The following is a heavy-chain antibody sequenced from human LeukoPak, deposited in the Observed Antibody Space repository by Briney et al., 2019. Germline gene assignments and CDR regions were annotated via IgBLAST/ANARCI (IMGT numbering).Heavy chain of an antibody. CDR2: TSGSVGST. V-gene: IGHV3-23*01. CDR1: GFTFSSYA. Sequence: GAPRLSCAASGFTFSSYAMSWVRQAPREGREGVSATSGSVGSTYYAHSVKGRFTISRDKSKNMLYLQMNSLRAEDTVVYYCAKDWITVTDYFDYWGQGNLVTVSS. D-gene: IGHD4-11*01. J-gene: IGHJ4*02. CDR3: AKDWITVTDYFDY.